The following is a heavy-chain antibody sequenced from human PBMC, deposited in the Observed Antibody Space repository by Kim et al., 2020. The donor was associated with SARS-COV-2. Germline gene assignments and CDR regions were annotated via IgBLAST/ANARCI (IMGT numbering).Heavy chain of an antibody. V-gene: IGHV5-51*01. CDR2: IYPGDSDT. Sequence: GESLKISCKGSGYSFTSYWIGWVRQMPGKGLEWMGIIYPGDSDTRYSPSFQGQVTISADKSISTAYLQWSSLKASDTAMYYCARPTYYDILTGSQGAFDIWGQGTMVTVSS. CDR3: ARPTYYDILTGSQGAFDI. D-gene: IGHD3-9*01. J-gene: IGHJ3*02. CDR1: GYSFTSYW.